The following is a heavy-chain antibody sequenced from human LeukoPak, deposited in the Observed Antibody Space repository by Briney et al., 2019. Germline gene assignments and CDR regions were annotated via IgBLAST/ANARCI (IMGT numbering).Heavy chain of an antibody. Sequence: PGGSLRLSCAASGFTFSSYGMHWVRQAPGRGLEWVAFIRYDGSNKYYADSVKGRFTISRDNSKNTLYLQMNSLRAEDTAVYYCAKEEYYYDSSSGFDYSGPRTLVTVSS. V-gene: IGHV3-30*02. J-gene: IGHJ4*02. CDR2: IRYDGSNK. CDR1: GFTFSSYG. CDR3: AKEEYYYDSSSGFDY. D-gene: IGHD3-22*01.